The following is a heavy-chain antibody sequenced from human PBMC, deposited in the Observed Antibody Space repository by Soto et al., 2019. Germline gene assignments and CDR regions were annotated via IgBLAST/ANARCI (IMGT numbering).Heavy chain of an antibody. CDR1: GYTFTSYG. Sequence: ASVKVSFKASGYTFTSYGISWVRQAPGQGPEWMGWISAYNGNTNYAQKLQGRVTMTTDTSTSTAYMELRSLRSDDTAVYYCARKHVDIVGEDYWGQGTLVTVSS. CDR3: ARKHVDIVGEDY. V-gene: IGHV1-18*01. CDR2: ISAYNGNT. J-gene: IGHJ4*02. D-gene: IGHD5-12*01.